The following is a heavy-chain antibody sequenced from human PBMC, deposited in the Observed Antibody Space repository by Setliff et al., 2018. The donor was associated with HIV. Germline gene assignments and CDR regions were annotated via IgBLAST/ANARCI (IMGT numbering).Heavy chain of an antibody. Sequence: ASVKVSCKASGYTFNTYYVHWVRQAPGQGLEWMGLINPSGDFTFYAQKFQGRVIMTRDTSTSTVYMELSSLRSEDTAIYYCARSGREANLYGLYGVHYFDYWGQGTLVTVSS. CDR1: GYTFNTYY. J-gene: IGHJ4*02. D-gene: IGHD4-17*01. CDR3: ARSGREANLYGLYGVHYFDY. CDR2: INPSGDFT. V-gene: IGHV1-46*02.